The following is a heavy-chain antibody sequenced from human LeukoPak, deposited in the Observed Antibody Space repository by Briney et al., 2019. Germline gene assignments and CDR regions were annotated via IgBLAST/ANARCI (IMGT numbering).Heavy chain of an antibody. CDR3: ARHKYCTNGVCHMGY. V-gene: IGHV4-34*01. Sequence: KTSETLSLTCAVYGGSFSGYYWSWIRQPPGKGLEWIGEINHSGSTNYNPSLKSRVTISVDTSKNQFSLKLSSVTAADTAVYYCARHKYCTNGVCHMGYWGQGTLVTVSS. CDR1: GGSFSGYY. CDR2: INHSGST. J-gene: IGHJ4*02. D-gene: IGHD2-8*01.